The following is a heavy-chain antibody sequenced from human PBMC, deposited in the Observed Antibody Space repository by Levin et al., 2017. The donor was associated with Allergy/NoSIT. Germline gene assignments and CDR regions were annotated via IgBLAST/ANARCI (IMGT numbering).Heavy chain of an antibody. CDR1: GGTFSSYA. CDR2: IIPIFGTA. D-gene: IGHD4-17*01. CDR3: ARTPEPMTTVTPYYFDY. Sequence: VASVKVSCKASGGTFSSYAISWVRQAPGQGLEWMGGIIPIFGTANYAQKFQGRVTITADKSTSTAYMELSSLRSEDTAVYYCARTPEPMTTVTPYYFDYWGQGTLVTVSS. J-gene: IGHJ4*02. V-gene: IGHV1-69*06.